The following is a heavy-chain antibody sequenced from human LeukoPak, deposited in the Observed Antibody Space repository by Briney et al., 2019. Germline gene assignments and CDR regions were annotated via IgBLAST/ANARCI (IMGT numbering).Heavy chain of an antibody. Sequence: GGSLRLSCAASGFTFSSYSMNWVRQAPGKGLEWVSSISSSSSYIYYADSVKGRFTISRDNAKNSLYLQMNSLRAEDTAVYYCARESREFTLGELSTQWYFDYWGQGTPVTVSS. V-gene: IGHV3-21*01. CDR1: GFTFSSYS. D-gene: IGHD3-16*02. CDR2: ISSSSSYI. CDR3: ARESREFTLGELSTQWYFDY. J-gene: IGHJ4*02.